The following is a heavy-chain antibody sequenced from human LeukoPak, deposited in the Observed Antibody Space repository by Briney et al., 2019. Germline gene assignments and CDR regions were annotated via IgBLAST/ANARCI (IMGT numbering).Heavy chain of an antibody. V-gene: IGHV3-30*18. D-gene: IGHD3-22*01. CDR1: GFTFSSYG. Sequence: GRSLRLSCAASGFTFSSYGMHWVRQAPGKGLEWVAVISYDGSNKYYADSVKGRFTISRDNSNNTLYLQMNSLRAEDTAVYYCAKGSRSSGHYSDYWGQGTLVTVSS. CDR3: AKGSRSSGHYSDY. J-gene: IGHJ4*02. CDR2: ISYDGSNK.